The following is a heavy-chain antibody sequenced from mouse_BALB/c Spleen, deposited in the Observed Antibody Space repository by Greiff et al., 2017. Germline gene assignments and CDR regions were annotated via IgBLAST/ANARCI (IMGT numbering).Heavy chain of an antibody. D-gene: IGHD2-14*01. CDR1: GFNIKDTY. V-gene: IGHV14-3*02. CDR3: DRNRIPIDY. J-gene: IGHJ2*01. Sequence: VQLKQSGAELVKPGASVKLSCTASGFNIKDTYMHWVKQRPEQGLEWIGRIDPANGNTKYDPKFQGKATITADTSSNTAYLQLSSLTSEDTAVYYCDRNRIPIDYWGQGTAVTVSS. CDR2: IDPANGNT.